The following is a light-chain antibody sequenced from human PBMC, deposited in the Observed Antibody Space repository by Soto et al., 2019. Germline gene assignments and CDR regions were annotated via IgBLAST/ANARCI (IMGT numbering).Light chain of an antibody. Sequence: QSALTQPASVSGSPGQSITISCTGSSSDVGGYSYVSWYQQHPGKAPKLMIYEVSNRPSGVSNRFSGSKSGNTASLSISGLQVEDEAHYYCTSFTTHSADVLFGGGTELTVL. J-gene: IGLJ2*01. V-gene: IGLV2-14*01. CDR2: EVS. CDR1: SSDVGGYSY. CDR3: TSFTTHSADVL.